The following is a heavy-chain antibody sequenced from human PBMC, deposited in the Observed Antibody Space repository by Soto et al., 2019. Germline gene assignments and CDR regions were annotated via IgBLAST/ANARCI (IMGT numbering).Heavy chain of an antibody. D-gene: IGHD6-19*01. CDR3: AKAYGSGWAYFDY. J-gene: IGHJ4*02. CDR2: VASDGNNK. CDR1: GFTFSSYA. V-gene: IGHV3-30*18. Sequence: GGSLRLSCAASGFTFSSYAMHWVRQAPGKGLEWVAVVASDGNNKYYADSVKGRFTISRDNSKNTLYLQMNSLRAEDTAVYYCAKAYGSGWAYFDYWGQGTLVTVSS.